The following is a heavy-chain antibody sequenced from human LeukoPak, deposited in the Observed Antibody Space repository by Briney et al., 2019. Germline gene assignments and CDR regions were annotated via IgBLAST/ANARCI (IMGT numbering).Heavy chain of an antibody. J-gene: IGHJ3*02. CDR3: ARGYHSFDM. Sequence: VSRSRIKADSYITQYAASVKGRFIISRDDSKNSLYLQMDSLKTEDTAIYYCARGYHSFDMWGQGTVVTVSS. D-gene: IGHD2-2*01. V-gene: IGHV3-72*01. CDR2: SRIKADSYIT.